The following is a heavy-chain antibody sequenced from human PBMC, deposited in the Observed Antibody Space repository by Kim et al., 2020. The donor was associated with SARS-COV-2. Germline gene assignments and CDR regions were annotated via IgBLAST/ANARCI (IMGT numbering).Heavy chain of an antibody. CDR3: AREEESSSGCLGDY. Sequence: GGSLRLSCAASGFTFSRYGVHWVRQAPGKGLEWVAVIWYDESNKYYGDSVKGRFTISRDNSENTVDLQMNSLRADDTAVYYCAREEESSSGCLGDYWGQGTLVTVSS. D-gene: IGHD6-19*01. V-gene: IGHV3-33*01. J-gene: IGHJ4*02. CDR1: GFTFSRYG. CDR2: IWYDESNK.